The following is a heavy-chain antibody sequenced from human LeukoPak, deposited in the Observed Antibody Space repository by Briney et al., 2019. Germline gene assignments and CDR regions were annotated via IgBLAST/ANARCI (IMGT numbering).Heavy chain of an antibody. J-gene: IGHJ4*02. V-gene: IGHV3-33*01. D-gene: IGHD3-10*01. Sequence: GVPLRLSCAPSGFTFSSYGMHWVRQAPGKGLEWVAVIWYDGSDKYFADSVKGRFTIYRDNPKNALYLHMNSLRAEHGSMFYCARDAGSVPSATFDYWGQGAMVTVSS. CDR3: ARDAGSVPSATFDY. CDR1: GFTFSSYG. CDR2: IWYDGSDK.